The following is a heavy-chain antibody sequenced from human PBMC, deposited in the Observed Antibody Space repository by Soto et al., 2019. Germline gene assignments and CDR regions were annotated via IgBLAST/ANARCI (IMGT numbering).Heavy chain of an antibody. Sequence: PSETLSLTCAVYGGSFSGYYLNWMRQPPGKGLEWIGEIYHSGSTTYNPSLKSRVTISVERSKNQFSLKLNSVTAADTAVYYCARGGYYGSGSYSDFDYWGQGILVTVSS. J-gene: IGHJ4*02. CDR1: GGSFSGYY. CDR3: ARGGYYGSGSYSDFDY. D-gene: IGHD3-10*01. CDR2: IYHSGST. V-gene: IGHV4-34*01.